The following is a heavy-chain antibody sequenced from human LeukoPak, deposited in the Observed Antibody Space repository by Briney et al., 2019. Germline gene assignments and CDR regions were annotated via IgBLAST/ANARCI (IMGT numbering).Heavy chain of an antibody. J-gene: IGHJ4*02. CDR1: GGSLSSSSYY. Sequence: PSETLSLTCTVSGGSLSSSSYYWGWIRQPPGKGLEWIGRIFYTGSTFYNPSLKSRVTISVDTSKNQFSLKLSSVTAADTALYYCARQRTYYDFWSGYLGFDQWGQGTLVTVSS. CDR2: IFYTGST. CDR3: ARQRTYYDFWSGYLGFDQ. V-gene: IGHV4-39*01. D-gene: IGHD3-3*01.